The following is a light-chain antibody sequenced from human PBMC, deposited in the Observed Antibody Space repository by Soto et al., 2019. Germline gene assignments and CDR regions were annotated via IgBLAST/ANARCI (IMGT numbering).Light chain of an antibody. V-gene: IGKV1-9*01. J-gene: IGKJ3*01. CDR3: QQLFLYPPT. CDR1: HGIINY. Sequence: IQLTQSPSSLSASMGDRVTITCRASHGIINYLAWYQQKPGKAPKLLIYCAYTLRGGVPSRFIGSGSGTDFSHTVSSRQPPELATYYCQQLFLYPPTYGPGTKVEIK. CDR2: CAY.